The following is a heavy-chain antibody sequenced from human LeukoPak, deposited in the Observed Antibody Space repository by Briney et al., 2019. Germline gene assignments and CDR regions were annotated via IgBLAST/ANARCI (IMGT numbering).Heavy chain of an antibody. J-gene: IGHJ4*02. Sequence: KPGESLRISCKGSGYTFSSYWIGWVRQMPGKGLEWMGIIYPGESDTRYSPSLQGQVTISVDTSIGTAYLQWSSLKASDTAIYYCARQNDFRLDYWGQGTLVTVSS. CDR3: ARQNDFRLDY. CDR1: GYTFSSYW. D-gene: IGHD3-3*01. CDR2: IYPGESDT. V-gene: IGHV5-51*01.